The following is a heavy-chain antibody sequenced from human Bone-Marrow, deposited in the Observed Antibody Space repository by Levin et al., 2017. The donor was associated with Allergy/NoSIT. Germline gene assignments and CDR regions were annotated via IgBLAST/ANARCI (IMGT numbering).Heavy chain of an antibody. CDR3: ARDSGWTDSSPYGMDV. V-gene: IGHV4-4*07. J-gene: IGHJ6*02. D-gene: IGHD3/OR15-3a*01. Sequence: SETLSLTCTVSGASISSYYWNWIRQPAGKGPEWIGRMYTSGSTQYNPSLKSRLTMSLDMSKNQFSLKLRSVTAADTAVYYCARDSGWTDSSPYGMDVWGQGTTVSVSS. CDR1: GASISSYY. CDR2: MYTSGST.